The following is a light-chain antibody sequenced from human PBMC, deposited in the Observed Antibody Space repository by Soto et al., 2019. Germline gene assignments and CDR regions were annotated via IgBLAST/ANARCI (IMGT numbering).Light chain of an antibody. Sequence: DIQMTQSPSTLSASVGDRVTITCRASQSISSWVAWYQQKPGKAPKPLIYKASTLEGGVPSRFSGSGSGTEFTLTIGGLQPDDFATYYCQQYNTYWTFGQGTKVDIK. J-gene: IGKJ1*01. CDR2: KAS. CDR1: QSISSW. CDR3: QQYNTYWT. V-gene: IGKV1-5*03.